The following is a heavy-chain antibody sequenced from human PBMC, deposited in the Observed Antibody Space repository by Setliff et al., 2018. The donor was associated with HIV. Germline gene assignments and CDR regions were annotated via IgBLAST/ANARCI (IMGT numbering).Heavy chain of an antibody. D-gene: IGHD5-12*01. Sequence: SVKVSCKASGGTFSSYGISWVRQAPGQGLEWMGGIIPILGVTNYAQKFQGRVTITADKSTSTAYMELSSLRSEDTAVYYCAIDVIGGWLRPMPDFWGPGTLVTVSS. CDR1: GGTFSSYG. CDR2: IIPILGVT. J-gene: IGHJ4*02. CDR3: AIDVIGGWLRPMPDF. V-gene: IGHV1-69*10.